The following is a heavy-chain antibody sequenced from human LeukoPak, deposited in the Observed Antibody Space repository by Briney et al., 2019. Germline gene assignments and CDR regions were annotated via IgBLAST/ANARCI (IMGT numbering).Heavy chain of an antibody. CDR1: GYTFTSYG. Sequence: ASVKVPCKASGYTFTSYGISWVRQAPGQGLEWMGWISGYNSNTIYAQKLQGRVTMTTDTSTSTVYMELGSLRSDDTAVYYCARTRDCSGGSCYSSDWGQGTLVTVSS. V-gene: IGHV1-18*01. CDR2: ISGYNSNT. D-gene: IGHD2-15*01. J-gene: IGHJ4*02. CDR3: ARTRDCSGGSCYSSD.